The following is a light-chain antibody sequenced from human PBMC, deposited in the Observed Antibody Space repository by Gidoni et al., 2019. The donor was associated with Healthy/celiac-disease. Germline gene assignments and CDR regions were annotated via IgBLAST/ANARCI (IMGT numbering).Light chain of an antibody. CDR2: SNN. J-gene: IGLJ2*01. CDR1: SSNNGSNT. CDR3: AAWDDSLNGVV. Sequence: QSVLTQPPSASGTPGQRVTISCSGSSSNNGSNTVNWYQQLPGTAPKPLIYSNNQRPTGVPHRFSGSKSGTSASLAISGLQSEDEADYYCAAWDDSLNGVVFGGGTKLTVL. V-gene: IGLV1-44*01.